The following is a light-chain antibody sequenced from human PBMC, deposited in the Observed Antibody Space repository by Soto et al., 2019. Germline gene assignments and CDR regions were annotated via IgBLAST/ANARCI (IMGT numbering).Light chain of an antibody. CDR3: PQYASSPF. J-gene: IGKJ5*01. Sequence: EIVLTQSPGTLSLSPXXRATLSFRASQSFSSSYLAWYQQKPGKANRLLIYGASSRATGITDRFSGSGYGTDFTLTISRLEPEDVAVYHCPQYASSPFFGEGTRL. CDR1: QSFSSSY. CDR2: GAS. V-gene: IGKV3-20*01.